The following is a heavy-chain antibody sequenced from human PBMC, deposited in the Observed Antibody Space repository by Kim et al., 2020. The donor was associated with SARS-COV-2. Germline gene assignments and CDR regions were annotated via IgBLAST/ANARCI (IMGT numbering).Heavy chain of an antibody. CDR3: AIRGCSGGSCYFYY. CDR1: GGTFSSYA. Sequence: SVKVSCKASGGTFSSYAISWVRQAPGQGVEWMGGIIPIFGTANYAQKFQGRVTITADESTSTAYMELSSLRSEDTAVYYCAIRGCSGGSCYFYYWGQGTLVTVSS. CDR2: IIPIFGTA. D-gene: IGHD2-15*01. J-gene: IGHJ4*02. V-gene: IGHV1-69*13.